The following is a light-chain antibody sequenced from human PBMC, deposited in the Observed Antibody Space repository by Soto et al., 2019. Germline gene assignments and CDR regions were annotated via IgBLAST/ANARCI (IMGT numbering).Light chain of an antibody. V-gene: IGLV1-44*01. CDR3: AAWDDSLNGRV. CDR1: NSNIGSNT. Sequence: QAVVTQPPSASGTPGQRVTISCSGSNSNIGSNTVNWYQQLPGTAPKLLIYYDNLRPSGVPDLISGSKSGTSASLDISGLQSDYEADYYCAAWDDSLNGRVFGTGTKVTVL. J-gene: IGLJ1*01. CDR2: YDN.